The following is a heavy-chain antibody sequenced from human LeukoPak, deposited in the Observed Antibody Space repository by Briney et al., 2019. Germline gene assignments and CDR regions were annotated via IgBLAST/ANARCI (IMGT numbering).Heavy chain of an antibody. CDR3: ARGDHNSSSWSYFDY. J-gene: IGHJ4*02. CDR1: GGSFSGYY. V-gene: IGHV4-34*01. D-gene: IGHD6-13*01. Sequence: SETLSLTCAVYGGSFSGYYWSWIRQPPGKGLEWIGEINHSGSTNYNPSLKSRVTISVDTSKNQFSLKLSSVTAADTAVYYCARGDHNSSSWSYFDYWGQGTLVTVSS. CDR2: INHSGST.